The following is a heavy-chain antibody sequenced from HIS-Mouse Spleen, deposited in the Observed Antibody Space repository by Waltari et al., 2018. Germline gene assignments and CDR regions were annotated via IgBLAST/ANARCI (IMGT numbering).Heavy chain of an antibody. CDR2: MNPNSGNT. CDR3: ARGHDYSNYFDY. J-gene: IGHJ4*02. V-gene: IGHV1-8*01. D-gene: IGHD4-4*01. CDR1: TFTSYD. Sequence: TFTSYDINWVLQATGQGLEWMGWMNPNSGNTGYAQKFQGRVTMTRNTSISTAYMELSSLRSEDTAVYYCARGHDYSNYFDYWGQGTLVTVSS.